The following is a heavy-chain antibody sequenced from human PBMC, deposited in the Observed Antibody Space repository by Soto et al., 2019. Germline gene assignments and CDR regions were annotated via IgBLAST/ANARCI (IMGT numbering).Heavy chain of an antibody. CDR1: GFTVSSNY. Sequence: GGSLRLSCAASGFTVSSNYMSWVRQAPGKGLEWVSVIYSGGTAYYADSVKGRFTISRDNSKNTVFLQMNSLRAEDTAVYYCARGLNYYDSSGYYGYWGQGTLVTVSS. CDR2: IYSGGTA. J-gene: IGHJ4*02. CDR3: ARGLNYYDSSGYYGY. D-gene: IGHD3-22*01. V-gene: IGHV3-66*01.